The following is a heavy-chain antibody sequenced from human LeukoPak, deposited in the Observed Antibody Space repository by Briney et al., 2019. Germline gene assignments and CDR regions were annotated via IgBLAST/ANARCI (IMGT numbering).Heavy chain of an antibody. Sequence: SETLSLTCTVSGGSISSYYWSWIRQPPGKGPEWIGYIYYSGSTNYNPSLKSRVTISVDTSKNQFSLKLSSVTAADTAVYYCASSSGWPRSVDYWGQGTLVTVSS. CDR2: IYYSGST. CDR1: GGSISSYY. V-gene: IGHV4-59*01. D-gene: IGHD6-19*01. CDR3: ASSSGWPRSVDY. J-gene: IGHJ4*02.